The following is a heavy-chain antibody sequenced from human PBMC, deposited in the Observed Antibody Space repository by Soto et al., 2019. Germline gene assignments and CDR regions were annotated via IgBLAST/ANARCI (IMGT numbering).Heavy chain of an antibody. J-gene: IGHJ4*02. Sequence: HVQLQESGPGLVKPSEPLSLTCSVSAGSISRYYWGWVRQSPGEGLEWIAHISYTVDAAYNPSLKSRVTISPDTSKNQIALSLMSVTAAATAVYYCVGSLMSRAMESFDYWGQGTLVTVTS. CDR1: AGSISRYY. CDR2: ISYTVDA. CDR3: VGSLMSRAMESFDY. V-gene: IGHV4-59*01. D-gene: IGHD5-18*01.